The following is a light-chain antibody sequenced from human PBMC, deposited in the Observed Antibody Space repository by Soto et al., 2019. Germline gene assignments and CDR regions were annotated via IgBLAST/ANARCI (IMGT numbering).Light chain of an antibody. Sequence: QSALTQPASVSGSPGQSITISCTGTYNLVSWYQQHPGKAPKLMIFEVNKRPSGVSYRFSGSKSGNTASLTISALQAEDEADYFCCSYAGNGRVFGGGTKLTVL. V-gene: IGLV2-23*02. CDR1: YNL. CDR3: CSYAGNGRV. CDR2: EVN. J-gene: IGLJ3*02.